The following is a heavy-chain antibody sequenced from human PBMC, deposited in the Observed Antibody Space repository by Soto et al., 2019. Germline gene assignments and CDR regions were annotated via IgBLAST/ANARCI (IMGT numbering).Heavy chain of an antibody. CDR3: ARGLPYYDFWSGYWILEY. Sequence: GASVKVSCKASGGTFSSSTISWVRQAPGQGLEWMGRIIPILGIANYAQKFQGRVMITADKSTRTAYMELSSLRSEDTAVYYCARGLPYYDFWSGYWILEYCAQGTLVSFSS. V-gene: IGHV1-69*02. CDR1: GGTFSSST. J-gene: IGHJ4*02. CDR2: IIPILGIA. D-gene: IGHD3-3*01.